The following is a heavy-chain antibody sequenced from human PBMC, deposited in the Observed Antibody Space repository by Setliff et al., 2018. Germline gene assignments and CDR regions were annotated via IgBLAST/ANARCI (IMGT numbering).Heavy chain of an antibody. J-gene: IGHJ5*02. CDR1: GVSVASHY. Sequence: KTSETLSLTCTVSGVSVASHYWSWIRQAPGTGLEWIAYVHDNGETNQNPSLKSRVTISVDTSKNQFSLKMTSVTDADTAIYYCARGSTGIYDPWGQGILVTVSS. CDR3: ARGSTGIYDP. V-gene: IGHV4-59*02. CDR2: VHDNGET. D-gene: IGHD1-1*01.